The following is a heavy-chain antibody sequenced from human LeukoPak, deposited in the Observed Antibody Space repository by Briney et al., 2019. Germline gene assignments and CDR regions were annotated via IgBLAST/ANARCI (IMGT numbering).Heavy chain of an antibody. Sequence: SETLSLTCTVSGGSISSYYWSWIRQPPGKGREWIGYIYYSGSTNYNPSLKSRVTISVDTSKNQFSLKLSSVTAADTAVYYCARHAIYDSSGYYLDYWGQGTLVTVSS. V-gene: IGHV4-59*08. D-gene: IGHD3-22*01. CDR3: ARHAIYDSSGYYLDY. J-gene: IGHJ4*02. CDR1: GGSISSYY. CDR2: IYYSGST.